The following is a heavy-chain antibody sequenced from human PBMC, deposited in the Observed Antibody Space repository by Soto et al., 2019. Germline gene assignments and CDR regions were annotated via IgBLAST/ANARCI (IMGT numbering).Heavy chain of an antibody. CDR3: ARSWLRRTHYFDY. V-gene: IGHV4-39*01. D-gene: IGHD5-12*01. CDR2: IYYSGST. J-gene: IGHJ4*02. Sequence: PSETLSLTCTVSGGSISSSSYYWGWIRQPPGKGLEWIGSIYYSGSTYYNPSLKSRVTISVDTSKNQFSLKLSSVTAADTAVYYCARSWLRRTHYFDYWGQGTLVTVSS. CDR1: GGSISSSSYY.